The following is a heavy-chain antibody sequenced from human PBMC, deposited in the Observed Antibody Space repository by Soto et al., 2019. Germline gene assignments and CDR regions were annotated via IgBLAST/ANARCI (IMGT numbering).Heavy chain of an antibody. V-gene: IGHV3-48*02. D-gene: IGHD2-8*01. CDR1: GFAFSTYS. Sequence: QLVESGGGLVQPGGSLRLSCAASGFAFSTYSMNWVRQAPGKGLEWVSYISFSSTTIFYADSVRGRFTISRDNAKNSLYLQMNTLRDDDTAVYYCARDNGMAGSFDPWGQGTLVTVSS. J-gene: IGHJ5*02. CDR3: ARDNGMAGSFDP. CDR2: ISFSSTTI.